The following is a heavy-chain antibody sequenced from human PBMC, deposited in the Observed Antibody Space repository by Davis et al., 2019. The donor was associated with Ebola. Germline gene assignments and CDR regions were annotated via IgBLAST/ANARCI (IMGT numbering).Heavy chain of an antibody. D-gene: IGHD3-3*01. CDR1: GFTFSSYS. CDR3: ARGSYDFWSGYGGMDV. CDR2: ISSSSSTI. J-gene: IGHJ6*02. Sequence: PGGSLRLSCAASGFTFSSYSMNWVRQAPGKGLEWVSYISSSSSTIYYADSVKGRFTISRDNAKNSLYLQMNSLRDEDTAVYYCARGSYDFWSGYGGMDVWGQGTTVTVSS. V-gene: IGHV3-48*02.